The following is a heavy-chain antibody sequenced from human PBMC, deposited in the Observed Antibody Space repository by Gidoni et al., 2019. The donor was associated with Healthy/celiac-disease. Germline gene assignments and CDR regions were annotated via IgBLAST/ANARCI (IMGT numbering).Heavy chain of an antibody. V-gene: IGHV3-53*01. CDR3: ARGSQLLYGYFDY. CDR1: GFTVSRNY. D-gene: IGHD2-2*02. CDR2: SYSGGST. Sequence: EVQLVESGGGLIQPGGSLRLSCAASGFTVSRNYMSWVRQAPGKGLEWVSVSYSGGSTYYADSVKGRFTISRDNSKNTLYLQMNSLRAEDTAVYYCARGSQLLYGYFDYWGQGTLVTVSS. J-gene: IGHJ4*02.